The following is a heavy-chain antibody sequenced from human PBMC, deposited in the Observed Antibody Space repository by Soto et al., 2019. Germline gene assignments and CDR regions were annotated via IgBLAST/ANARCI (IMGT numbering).Heavy chain of an antibody. J-gene: IGHJ4*02. CDR3: VNIAGSISWVY. D-gene: IGHD6-13*01. Sequence: GGSLRLSCAASGFTFSRHWMGWVRQAPGRGLEWVATMKQDGSVNYYVDSVKGRFTISRDNAKNSLYLQMNSLRVDDTAMYYCVNIAGSISWVYWGQGTLVTVSS. CDR2: MKQDGSVN. V-gene: IGHV3-7*05. CDR1: GFTFSRHW.